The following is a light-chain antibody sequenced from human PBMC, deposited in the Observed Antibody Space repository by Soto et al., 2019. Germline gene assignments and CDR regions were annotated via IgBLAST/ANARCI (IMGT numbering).Light chain of an antibody. CDR3: KSYAGSNTYV. CDR2: EVV. V-gene: IGLV2-8*01. Sequence: SGLTQPPSASGSPGRSVAISCTGTKNDIGVYDFVSWYQHHPGKAPRLIIYEVVQRPSGVPGRFSGSKSGNTASLTVSGLQAADEADYFCKSYAGSNTYVFGSGTKVTV. J-gene: IGLJ1*01. CDR1: KNDIGVYDF.